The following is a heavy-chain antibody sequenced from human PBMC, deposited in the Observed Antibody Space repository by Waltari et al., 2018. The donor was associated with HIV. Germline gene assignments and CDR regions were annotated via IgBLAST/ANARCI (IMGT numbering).Heavy chain of an antibody. CDR1: GVSITEHF. D-gene: IGHD2-21*01. CDR2: INDGGKT. V-gene: IGHV4-34*01. J-gene: IGHJ6*02. CDR3: ARGSSRRVHVHSQSCDHYSGLDV. Sequence: QVQLQQWGAGLLRPSETLSLTCAVYGVSITEHFWSWVRHSPRKGLEWVGEINDGGKTNYSPARMSRVAMSRDMAKNQVSLTLTAETAEDTATYYCARGSSRRVHVHSQSCDHYSGLDVWGRGTTVTVSS.